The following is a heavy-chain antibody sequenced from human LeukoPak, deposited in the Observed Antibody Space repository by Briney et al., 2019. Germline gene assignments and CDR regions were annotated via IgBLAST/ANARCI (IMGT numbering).Heavy chain of an antibody. Sequence: ASVKVSCKASGYIFTDYYMHWVRQAPGQGLEWMGWINPNSGVTNYAQKLQGRVTMTRDTSISTVYMELTRLRSDDTAVYYCARDGGFDYWGQGNLVSVSS. CDR3: ARDGGFDY. J-gene: IGHJ4*02. D-gene: IGHD3-16*01. CDR2: INPNSGVT. CDR1: GYIFTDYY. V-gene: IGHV1-2*02.